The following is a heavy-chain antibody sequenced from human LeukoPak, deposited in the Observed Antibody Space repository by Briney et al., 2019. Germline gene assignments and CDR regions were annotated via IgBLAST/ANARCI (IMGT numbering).Heavy chain of an antibody. CDR1: GFTFSSYA. D-gene: IGHD6-13*01. Sequence: GRSLRLSCAASGFTFSSYAMHWVRQAPGKGLEWVAVISYDGSNKYYADSVKGRFTISRDNSKNTLYLQMNSLRAEDTAVYYCARSKYSSREYYFDYWGQGTLVTVSS. CDR2: ISYDGSNK. J-gene: IGHJ4*02. V-gene: IGHV3-30*04. CDR3: ARSKYSSREYYFDY.